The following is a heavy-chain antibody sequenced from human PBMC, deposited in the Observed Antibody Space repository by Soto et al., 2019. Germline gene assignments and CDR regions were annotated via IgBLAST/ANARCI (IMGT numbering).Heavy chain of an antibody. J-gene: IGHJ5*02. V-gene: IGHV5-10-1*01. D-gene: IGHD6-13*01. CDR2: IDPSDSYT. CDR1: GYSFTSYW. CDR3: YVSYSSST. Sequence: GQSLKISCKGSGYSFTSYWISWVRQMPGKGLEWMGRIDPSDSYTNYSPSFQVHVTTSADKSISTAYLQWSSLKASDTAMCYCYVSYSSSTWGQGTLVTVSS.